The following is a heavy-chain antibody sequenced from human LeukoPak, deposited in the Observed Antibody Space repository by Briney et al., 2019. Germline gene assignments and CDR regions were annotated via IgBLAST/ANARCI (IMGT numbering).Heavy chain of an antibody. J-gene: IGHJ6*02. CDR3: ARESGHSGYENDGMDV. CDR2: IYYSGST. CDR1: GGSISSYY. D-gene: IGHD5-12*01. Sequence: SETLSLTCTVSGGSISSYYWSWIRQPPGKGLEWIGYIYYSGSTNYNPSLKSRVTISVDTSKNQFSLKLSSVTAADTAVYYCARESGHSGYENDGMDVWGQGTTVTVSS. V-gene: IGHV4-59*01.